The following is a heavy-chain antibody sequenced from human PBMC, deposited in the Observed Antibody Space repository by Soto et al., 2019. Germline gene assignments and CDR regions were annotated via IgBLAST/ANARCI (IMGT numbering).Heavy chain of an antibody. V-gene: IGHV4-34*01. CDR1: GGSFSGHY. Sequence: QVQLQEWGAGLVKPSETLSLTCAVYGGSFSGHYWNWIRQPPGKGLEWIGEINESGRTNYNPSLKSRATISVDTSKNQFSLKLASVTAGDTAIYYCARGGGRSGSKDVWGLGTTVTVS. CDR3: ARGGGRSGSKDV. CDR2: INESGRT. J-gene: IGHJ6*02. D-gene: IGHD3-3*01.